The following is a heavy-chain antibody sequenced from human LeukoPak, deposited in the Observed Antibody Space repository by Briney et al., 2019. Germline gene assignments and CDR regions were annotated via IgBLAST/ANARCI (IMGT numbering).Heavy chain of an antibody. J-gene: IGHJ5*02. CDR2: IYSGGST. CDR1: GFTFGDYN. D-gene: IGHD1-26*01. CDR3: AREPGGYSGSSRFDP. Sequence: GGSLRLSCAASGFTFGDYNMHWVRHAPGKGLEWVSIIYSGGSTYYADSVKSRFNISRDNSKNTLYLQMKSLRAEDTAVYYSAREPGGYSGSSRFDPWGQGTLVTVSS. V-gene: IGHV3-66*01.